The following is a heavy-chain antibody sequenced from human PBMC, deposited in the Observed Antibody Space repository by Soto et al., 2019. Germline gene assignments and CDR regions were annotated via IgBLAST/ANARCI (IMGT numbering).Heavy chain of an antibody. CDR3: GIDETSGYGNWLDP. CDR1: GGSISSYY. Sequence: PSETLSLTCTVSGGSISSYYWSWIRQHPGKGLEWIGYIYYSGSTYYNPSLKSRVTISVDTSKNQFSLKLSSVTAADTAVYYCGIDETSGYGNWLDPRGQGTLVTVSS. V-gene: IGHV4-59*06. CDR2: IYYSGST. J-gene: IGHJ5*02. D-gene: IGHD5-12*01.